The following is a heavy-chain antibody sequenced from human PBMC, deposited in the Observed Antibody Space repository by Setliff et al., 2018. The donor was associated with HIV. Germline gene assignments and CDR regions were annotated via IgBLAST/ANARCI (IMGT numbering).Heavy chain of an antibody. V-gene: IGHV4-38-2*02. CDR1: GDFFSTTYY. CDR2: FHYSGST. Sequence: SETLSLTCTISGDFFSTTYYWGWIRQPPGKGLEWIGSFHYSGSTSYNPSLKSRISISVDPSMNHFSLRMSSVTAADTAMYYCARAGDSRAYYSLDSWGQGTLVTVSS. J-gene: IGHJ4*02. D-gene: IGHD3-22*01. CDR3: ARAGDSRAYYSLDS.